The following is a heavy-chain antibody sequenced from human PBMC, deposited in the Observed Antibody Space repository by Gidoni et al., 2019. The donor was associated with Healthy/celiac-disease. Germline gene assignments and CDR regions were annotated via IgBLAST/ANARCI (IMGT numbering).Heavy chain of an antibody. J-gene: IGHJ4*02. CDR1: GFRFNNYG. Sequence: QVQLVESGGGVVQPGRSLRLSCAASGFRFNNYGIHWVRQAPGKGLEWVALIYHDGSNKYYADSVKGRFTISRDNSKNTVYLQMNSLRAEDTAVYYCARTWAGGYDLDHWGQGTLVTVSS. CDR3: ARTWAGGYDLDH. V-gene: IGHV3-33*01. D-gene: IGHD5-12*01. CDR2: IYHDGSNK.